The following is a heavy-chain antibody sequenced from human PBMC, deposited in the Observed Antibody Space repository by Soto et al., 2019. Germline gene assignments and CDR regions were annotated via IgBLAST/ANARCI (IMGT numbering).Heavy chain of an antibody. CDR3: AKPTATGGGAFDI. J-gene: IGHJ3*02. Sequence: GGSLRLSCAASGFTCSSYDMSWVRQAPGKGLEWVSTILVGGSTHYPDSVKGRFTISRDNSKNTVFLQMNSLTAGDTAVYYCAKPTATGGGAFDICGQGTMVTVSS. D-gene: IGHD2-8*02. CDR1: GFTCSSYD. CDR2: ILVGGST. V-gene: IGHV3-23*01.